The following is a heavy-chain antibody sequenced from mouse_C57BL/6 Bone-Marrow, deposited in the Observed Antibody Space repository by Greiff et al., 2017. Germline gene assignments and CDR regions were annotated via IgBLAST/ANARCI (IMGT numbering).Heavy chain of an antibody. D-gene: IGHD2-3*01. CDR2: IDPSDSYT. Sequence: VQLQQPGAELVMPGASVKLSCKASGYTFTSYWMHWVKQRPGQGLEWIGEIDPSDSYTNYNQKFKGKSTLTVDKSSSTAYMQLSSLTSEDSAVYYCARFYDGYPYYLDYWGQGTTLTVSS. V-gene: IGHV1-69*01. CDR1: GYTFTSYW. CDR3: ARFYDGYPYYLDY. J-gene: IGHJ2*01.